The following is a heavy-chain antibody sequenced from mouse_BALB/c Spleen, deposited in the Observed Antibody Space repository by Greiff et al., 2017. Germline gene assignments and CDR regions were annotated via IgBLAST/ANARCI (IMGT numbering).Heavy chain of an antibody. D-gene: IGHD1-1*01. J-gene: IGHJ2*01. CDR1: GFSLSSYS. Sequence: VHLVESGPGLVAPSQSLSITCTVSGFSLSSYSVHWVRQPPGKGLEWLGMIWGGGSTDYNSALKSRLSISKDNSKSQVFLKMNSLQTDDTAMYYCARNSPMYYGSSYLYYFDYWGQGTTLTVSS. V-gene: IGHV2-6-4*01. CDR2: IWGGGST. CDR3: ARNSPMYYGSSYLYYFDY.